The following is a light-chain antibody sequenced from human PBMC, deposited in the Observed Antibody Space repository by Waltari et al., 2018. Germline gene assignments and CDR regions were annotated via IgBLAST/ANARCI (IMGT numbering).Light chain of an antibody. CDR3: ETWDSNTQWV. CDR2: VEDSGSY. J-gene: IGLJ3*02. V-gene: IGLV4-60*03. Sequence: QWKTPRYLRKVEDSGSYNKGSGVPDRVSGSSSGADRYLSIANRQSEDEADYYCETWDSNTQWVFGGGTKLTVL.